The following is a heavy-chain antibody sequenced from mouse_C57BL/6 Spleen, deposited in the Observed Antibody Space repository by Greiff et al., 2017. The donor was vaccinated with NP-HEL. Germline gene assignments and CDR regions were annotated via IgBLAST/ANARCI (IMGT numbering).Heavy chain of an antibody. V-gene: IGHV14-3*01. CDR1: GFNIKNTY. Sequence: VQLKESVAELVRPGASVKLSCTASGFNIKNTYMHWVKQRPEQGLEWIGRIDPANGNTKYAPKFQGKATITADTSSNTAYLQLSSLTSEDTAIYYCVQIYDGRAMDYWGQGTSVTVSS. CDR3: VQIYDGRAMDY. J-gene: IGHJ4*01. D-gene: IGHD2-3*01. CDR2: IDPANGNT.